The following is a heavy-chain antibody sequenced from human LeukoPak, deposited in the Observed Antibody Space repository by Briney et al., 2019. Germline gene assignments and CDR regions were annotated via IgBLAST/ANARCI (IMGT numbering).Heavy chain of an antibody. Sequence: GGSLRLSCAVSGFTLSDYWMRWVRQAPGKGLEWVAAINKDGSEIQYVNSVKGRFTISRDNARNSVYLQMTSLGAEDTAGYYCATYTQHFGAPGGADYWGLGTLVTVSS. CDR1: GFTLSDYW. D-gene: IGHD2-8*02. CDR3: ATYTQHFGAPGGADY. J-gene: IGHJ4*02. V-gene: IGHV3-7*01. CDR2: INKDGSEI.